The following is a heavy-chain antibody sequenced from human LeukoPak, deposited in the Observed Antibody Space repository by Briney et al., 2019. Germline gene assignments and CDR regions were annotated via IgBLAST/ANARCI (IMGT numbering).Heavy chain of an antibody. V-gene: IGHV4-38-2*02. D-gene: IGHD6-19*01. J-gene: IGHJ5*02. CDR2: IYHSGST. CDR1: GYSISSGYY. CDR3: ARQGYSSDWFDP. Sequence: SETLSLTCTVSGYSISSGYYWGWIRQPPGKGLEWIGSIYHSGSTYYNPSLKSRVTISVDTSKNQFSLKLSSVTAADTAVYYCARQGYSSDWFDPWGQGTLVTVSS.